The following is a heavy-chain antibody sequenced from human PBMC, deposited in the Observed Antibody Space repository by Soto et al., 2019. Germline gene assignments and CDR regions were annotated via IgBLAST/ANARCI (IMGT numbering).Heavy chain of an antibody. D-gene: IGHD5-12*01. CDR2: ITHTGST. J-gene: IGHJ4*02. CDR3: ARYSGYFGYFDY. CDR1: GCSITSSGYS. V-gene: IGHV4-30-2*01. Sequence: PSETLALPCSVSGCSITSSGYSWSWIRQPPGKGLEWIGSITHTGSTYYKSSLKSRVTISEDRSKNQFSLNLSSVTAADTAVYYCARYSGYFGYFDYWGRGTLVTVSS.